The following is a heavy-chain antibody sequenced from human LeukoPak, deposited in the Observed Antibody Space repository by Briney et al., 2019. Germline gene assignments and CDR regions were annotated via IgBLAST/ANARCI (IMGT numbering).Heavy chain of an antibody. CDR3: AKHSITMIVVVTLDGMDV. D-gene: IGHD3-22*01. V-gene: IGHV3-23*01. CDR2: ISGSGGST. Sequence: PGGSLRLSCAASGFTFSSYAMSWVRQAPGKGLERVSAISGSGGSTYYADSVKGRFTISRDNSKNTLYLQMNSLRAEDTAVYYCAKHSITMIVVVTLDGMDVWGQGTRSPSP. CDR1: GFTFSSYA. J-gene: IGHJ6*02.